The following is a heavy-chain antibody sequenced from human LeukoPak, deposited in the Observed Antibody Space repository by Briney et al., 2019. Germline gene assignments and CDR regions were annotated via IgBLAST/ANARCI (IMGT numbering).Heavy chain of an antibody. V-gene: IGHV3-11*04. Sequence: PGGSLRLSCAASGFTFSDYYMSWIRQAPGKGLEWVSYISSSGSTIYYADSVKGRFTISRDNAKNSLYLQMNSLRAEDTAVYYCARVIYSGSYGYMDVWGKGTTVTVSS. CDR1: GFTFSDYY. CDR2: ISSSGSTI. CDR3: ARVIYSGSYGYMDV. D-gene: IGHD1-26*01. J-gene: IGHJ6*03.